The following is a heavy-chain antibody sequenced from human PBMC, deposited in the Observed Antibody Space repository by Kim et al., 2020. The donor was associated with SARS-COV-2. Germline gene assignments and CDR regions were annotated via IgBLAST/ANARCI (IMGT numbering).Heavy chain of an antibody. D-gene: IGHD1-7*01. J-gene: IGHJ6*03. Sequence: ADSVKGRFTISRDNAKNSLYLQMNSLRAEDTAVYYCARGTGTTSYYYMDVWGKGTTVTVSS. CDR3: ARGTGTTSYYYMDV. V-gene: IGHV3-21*01.